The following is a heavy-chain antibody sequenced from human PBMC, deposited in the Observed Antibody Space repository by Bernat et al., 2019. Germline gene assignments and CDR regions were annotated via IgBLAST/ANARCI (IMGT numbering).Heavy chain of an antibody. CDR1: GFTVSSNY. D-gene: IGHD3-22*01. Sequence: EVQLVESGGGLVQPGGSLRLSCAASGFTVSSNYMSWVRQAPGKGLEWVSVIYSGGSTYYADSVKGRFTISRDNSKNTLYLQMNSLRAEDTAVYYCARRRPSSSGYQDPYWYFDLWGRGTLVTVSS. V-gene: IGHV3-66*04. CDR2: IYSGGST. J-gene: IGHJ2*01. CDR3: ARRRPSSSGYQDPYWYFDL.